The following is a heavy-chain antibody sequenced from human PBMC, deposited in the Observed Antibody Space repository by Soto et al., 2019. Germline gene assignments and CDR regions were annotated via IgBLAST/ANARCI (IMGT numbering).Heavy chain of an antibody. CDR2: IIPILGIA. Sequence: QVQLVQSGAEVKKPGSSVKVSCKASGGTFSSYTISWVRQAPGQGLEWMGRIIPILGIANYAQKFQGRVTITADKSTRTAYMELNSLKSGETAVYYCARDGTIIVVVDAFDIWGQGTMVTVSS. V-gene: IGHV1-69*08. CDR1: GGTFSSYT. D-gene: IGHD3-22*01. CDR3: ARDGTIIVVVDAFDI. J-gene: IGHJ3*02.